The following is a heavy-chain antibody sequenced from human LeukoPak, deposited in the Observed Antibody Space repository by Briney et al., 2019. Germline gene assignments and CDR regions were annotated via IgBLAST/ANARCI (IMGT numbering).Heavy chain of an antibody. CDR1: GFTFSSYW. CDR3: ARDIHYDSSGYAYYYYGMDV. CDR2: INSDGSST. J-gene: IGHJ6*02. D-gene: IGHD3-22*01. Sequence: GGSLRLSCAASGFTFSSYWMHWVRQAPGKGLVWVSRINSDGSSTSYADSVKGRFTISRDNAKNTLYLQMNSLRAEDTAVYYCARDIHYDSSGYAYYYYGMDVWGQGTTVTVSS. V-gene: IGHV3-74*01.